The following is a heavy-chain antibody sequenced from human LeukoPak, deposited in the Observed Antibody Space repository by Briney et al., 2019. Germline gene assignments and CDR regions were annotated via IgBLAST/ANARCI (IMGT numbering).Heavy chain of an antibody. Sequence: GGSLRLSCAASGFTFSSYAMYWVRQAPGKGLEYVSAISSNGGSTYYVNSVKGRFTISRDNSKNTLYLHIHTLRVEDTAVYYCVGSSGWSNWGQGTLVTVSS. V-gene: IGHV3-64*01. CDR2: ISSNGGST. D-gene: IGHD6-19*01. CDR3: VGSSGWSN. CDR1: GFTFSSYA. J-gene: IGHJ4*02.